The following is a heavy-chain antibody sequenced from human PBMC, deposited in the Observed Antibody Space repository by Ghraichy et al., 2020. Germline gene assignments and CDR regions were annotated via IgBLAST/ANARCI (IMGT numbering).Heavy chain of an antibody. D-gene: IGHD2-21*01. CDR2: SYYSGSI. CDR3: ARRPHFSVSDCFDI. CDR1: GGSISSSSYY. J-gene: IGHJ3*02. Sequence: SQTLSLTCTVSGGSISSSSYYWGWIRQPPGKGLEWIASSYYSGSIYYAPSLKSRVALSVGTSTNQFSRQLNSVTAADTAVYYCARRPHFSVSDCFDIWGQGTMVTVSS. V-gene: IGHV4-39*01.